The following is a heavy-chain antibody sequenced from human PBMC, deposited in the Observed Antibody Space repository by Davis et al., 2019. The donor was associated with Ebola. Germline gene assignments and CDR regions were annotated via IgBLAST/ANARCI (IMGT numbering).Heavy chain of an antibody. J-gene: IGHJ4*02. CDR2: IYYSGIT. CDR1: GGSFSGHY. D-gene: IGHD4-17*01. Sequence: MPSETLSLTCAVYGGSFSGHYWTWIRQPPRKGLEWIGSIYYSGITYYNPSLKSRVTISVDTSKNQFSLRLTSVTAADTAVYYCARSGDYVANYFDYWGQGTLVTVSS. CDR3: ARSGDYVANYFDY. V-gene: IGHV4-34*01.